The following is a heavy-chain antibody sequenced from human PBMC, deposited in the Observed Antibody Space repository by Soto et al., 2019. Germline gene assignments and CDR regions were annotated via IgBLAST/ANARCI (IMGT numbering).Heavy chain of an antibody. J-gene: IGHJ5*02. Sequence: AASVKVSRKASGYTFSRYGISWVRQAPGQGLEWMGWISAYNGNTNYAQKLQGRVTMTTDTSTSTAYMELRSLRSDDTAVYYCARADLSAGDYVTNWFDPWGQGTLVTVSS. D-gene: IGHD4-17*01. V-gene: IGHV1-18*01. CDR3: ARADLSAGDYVTNWFDP. CDR2: ISAYNGNT. CDR1: GYTFSRYG.